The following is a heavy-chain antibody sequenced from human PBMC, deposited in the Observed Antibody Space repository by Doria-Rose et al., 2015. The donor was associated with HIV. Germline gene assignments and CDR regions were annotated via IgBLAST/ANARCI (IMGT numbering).Heavy chain of an antibody. Sequence: VLQAPGQRFEWMGWINAGNGHTKYSQRFQDRVNITWDTSAKTSHMELGSLRSEDTAIYYCAGSGSYSAYDLGIPLDLWGQGVLVSVSS. CDR2: INAGNGHT. V-gene: IGHV1-3*01. CDR3: AGSGSYSAYDLGIPLDL. D-gene: IGHD5-12*01. J-gene: IGHJ4*01.